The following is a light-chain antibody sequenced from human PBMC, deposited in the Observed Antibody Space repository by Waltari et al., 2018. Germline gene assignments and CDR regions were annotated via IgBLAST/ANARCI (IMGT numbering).Light chain of an antibody. V-gene: IGKV4-1*01. CDR1: QSVFYSPTNKNY. CDR2: WAP. J-gene: IGKJ2*01. CDR3: QQYYTTPYT. Sequence: DIVMTQSPDSLAVSLGERATINCKSSQSVFYSPTNKNYLAWYRQKPGQPPKLLIYWAPTRESGVPDRFSGSGSGTDFTLTISSLQAEDVAVYYCQQYYTTPYTFGQGTNLEIK.